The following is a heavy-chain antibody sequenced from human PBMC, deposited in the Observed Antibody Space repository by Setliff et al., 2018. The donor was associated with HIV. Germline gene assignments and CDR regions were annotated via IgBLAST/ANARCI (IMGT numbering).Heavy chain of an antibody. CDR1: GGSITGYY. Sequence: PSETLSLTCTVSGGSITGYYWSWIRQPPGKGLEWIGWIYYSGNTRYNPSLKSRVTISLDTSKNRFSLQLTSVTAADTAVYYCARHIHGASWYWFDPWGQGTLVTVSS. J-gene: IGHJ5*02. D-gene: IGHD2-15*01. V-gene: IGHV4-59*08. CDR3: ARHIHGASWYWFDP. CDR2: IYYSGNT.